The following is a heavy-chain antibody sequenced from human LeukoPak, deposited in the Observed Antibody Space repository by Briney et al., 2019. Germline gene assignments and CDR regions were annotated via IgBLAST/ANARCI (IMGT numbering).Heavy chain of an antibody. Sequence: GGSLRLSCAASGFTFSSYGMHWVRQAPGKGLEWVAVIWYDGSNKYYADSVKGRFTISRDNSKNTLYLQMNSLRAEDTAVYYCAKGGYCSSTSCYALPGYWGQGTLVTVSS. J-gene: IGHJ4*02. CDR1: GFTFSSYG. CDR3: AKGGYCSSTSCYALPGY. CDR2: IWYDGSNK. V-gene: IGHV3-33*06. D-gene: IGHD2-2*01.